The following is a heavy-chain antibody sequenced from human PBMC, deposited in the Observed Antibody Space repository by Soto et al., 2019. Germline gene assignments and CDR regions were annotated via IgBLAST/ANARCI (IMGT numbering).Heavy chain of an antibody. Sequence: PSETLSLTCAVSGGSISSGGYSWSWIRQPPGKGLEWIGYIHHSGSTYYNPSLKSRVTISVDRSKNQFSLKLSSVTAADTAVYYCARISPFYDSSGYRSFDYWGQGTLVTVSS. CDR3: ARISPFYDSSGYRSFDY. J-gene: IGHJ4*02. D-gene: IGHD3-22*01. CDR2: IHHSGST. CDR1: GGSISSGGYS. V-gene: IGHV4-30-2*01.